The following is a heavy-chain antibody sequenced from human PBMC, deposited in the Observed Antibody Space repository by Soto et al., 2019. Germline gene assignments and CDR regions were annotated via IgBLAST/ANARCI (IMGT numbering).Heavy chain of an antibody. D-gene: IGHD6-6*01. CDR1: GGSFSGYY. CDR3: ARDEAFEYSSSSGSDAFDI. Sequence: PSETLSLTCAVYGGSFSGYYWSWIRQPPGKGLEWIGEINHSGSTNYNPSLKSRVTISVDTSKNQFSLKLSSVTAADTAVYYCARDEAFEYSSSSGSDAFDIWGQGTRVTVSS. V-gene: IGHV4-34*01. J-gene: IGHJ3*02. CDR2: INHSGST.